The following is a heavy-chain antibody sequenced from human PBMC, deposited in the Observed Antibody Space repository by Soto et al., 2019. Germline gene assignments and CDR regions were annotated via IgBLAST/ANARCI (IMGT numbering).Heavy chain of an antibody. CDR2: IDAANGNT. Sequence: QIQLVQSGAEVKRPGTSVNISCKASGYSFSARGIHWVRQAPGQRLEWLGWIDAANGNTKYSQKFQGRVTFNRDTSASTAYMELSGLRSEDTAVYSCARVGSVWFHYFDSWGQGTLVTVSS. V-gene: IGHV1-3*01. J-gene: IGHJ4*02. CDR3: ARVGSVWFHYFDS. CDR1: GYSFSARG. D-gene: IGHD6-19*01.